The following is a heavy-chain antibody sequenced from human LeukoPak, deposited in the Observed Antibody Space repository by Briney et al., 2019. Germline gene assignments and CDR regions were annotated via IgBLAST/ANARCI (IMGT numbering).Heavy chain of an antibody. V-gene: IGHV3-21*01. CDR3: ARGKGRLGAPERGSFDY. J-gene: IGHJ4*01. CDR1: GFTFSSYS. D-gene: IGHD1-26*01. Sequence: KSGGSLRLSCSASGFTFSSYSMNWVRQAPGGGLEWVSSISSSSGYIYYADSVKGRFTISRDNAKNSLYMQMNSLRAEDTAVYYCARGKGRLGAPERGSFDYWGHGTLVTVSS. CDR2: ISSSSGYI.